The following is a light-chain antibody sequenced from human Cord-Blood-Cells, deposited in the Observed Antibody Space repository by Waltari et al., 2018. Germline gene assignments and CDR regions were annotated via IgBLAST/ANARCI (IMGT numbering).Light chain of an antibody. J-gene: IGLJ3*02. CDR2: DVS. CDR1: SSDVGGYHY. V-gene: IGLV2-14*01. Sequence: QSALTRPASASGSPGQSITISCTGTSSDVGGYHYVSWYQQPPGKAPKLIIYDVSNRPSGVSNRFSGSKSGNTASLTISGLQAEDEADYYCSSYTSSSTRVFGGGTKLTVL. CDR3: SSYTSSSTRV.